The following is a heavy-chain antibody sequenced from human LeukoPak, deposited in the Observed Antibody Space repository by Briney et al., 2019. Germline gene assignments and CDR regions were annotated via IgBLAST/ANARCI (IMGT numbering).Heavy chain of an antibody. CDR3: ARDRIYDFWSGYWDGNDY. D-gene: IGHD3-3*01. J-gene: IGHJ4*02. Sequence: PGGSLRLSCAASGFTISSYSMNWVRQAPGKGLEWVSSISSSSSYIYYADSVKGRFTISRDNAKNSLYLQMNSLRAEDTAVYYCARDRIYDFWSGYWDGNDYWGQGTLVTVSS. CDR1: GFTISSYS. V-gene: IGHV3-21*01. CDR2: ISSSSSYI.